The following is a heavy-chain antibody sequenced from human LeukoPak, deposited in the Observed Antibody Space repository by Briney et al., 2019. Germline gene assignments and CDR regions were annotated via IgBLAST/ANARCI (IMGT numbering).Heavy chain of an antibody. D-gene: IGHD2-2*01. Sequence: PSETLSLTCAVYGGSFSGYYWSWIRQPPGKGLEWIGEINHSGSTNYNPSLKSRVTISVDTSKNQFSLKLSSVTAADTAVYYCARARRYCSSTSCYGASRGFDYWGQGTLVTVSS. CDR1: GGSFSGYY. V-gene: IGHV4-34*01. CDR2: INHSGST. J-gene: IGHJ4*02. CDR3: ARARRYCSSTSCYGASRGFDY.